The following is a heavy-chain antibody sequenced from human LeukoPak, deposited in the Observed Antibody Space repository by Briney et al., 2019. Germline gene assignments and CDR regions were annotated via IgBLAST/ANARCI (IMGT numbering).Heavy chain of an antibody. CDR3: AREKAATGFFDY. CDR2: ISGSGGST. V-gene: IGHV3-23*01. D-gene: IGHD6-13*01. CDR1: GXTFSTYA. Sequence: GGSLRLSCVASGXTFSTYAMSWVRQAPGKGLEWVSAISGSGGSTYYADSVKGRFTISRDNSKNTLFLQMNSLRAEDTAPYYCAREKAATGFFDYWGQGTLVTVSS. J-gene: IGHJ4*02.